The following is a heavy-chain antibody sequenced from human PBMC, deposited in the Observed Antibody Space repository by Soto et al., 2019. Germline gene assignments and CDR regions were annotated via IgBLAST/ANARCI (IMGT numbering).Heavy chain of an antibody. V-gene: IGHV1-24*01. Sequence: ASVKVSCKVSGYTLTELSMHWVRQAPGKGLEWMGGFDPEDGETIYAQKFQGRVTMTEDTSTDTAYMELSSLRSEDTAVYYCATYTFARSSRENYYYYYVVDWGTGTRVTVSS. CDR3: ATYTFARSSRENYYYYYVVD. J-gene: IGHJ6*03. CDR1: GYTLTELS. D-gene: IGHD6-13*01. CDR2: FDPEDGET.